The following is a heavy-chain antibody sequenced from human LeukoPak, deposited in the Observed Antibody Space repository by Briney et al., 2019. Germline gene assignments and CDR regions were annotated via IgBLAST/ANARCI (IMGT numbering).Heavy chain of an antibody. CDR1: GFTFDDYG. J-gene: IGHJ3*02. CDR2: INWNGGST. Sequence: GGSLRLSCAASGFTFDDYGMSWVRQAPGKGLEWVSGINWNGGSTGYADSVKGRFTISRDNAKNSLYLQMNSLRAEDTAVYYCARDRGSGSTGAFDIWGQGTMVTVSS. CDR3: ARDRGSGSTGAFDI. V-gene: IGHV3-20*04. D-gene: IGHD1-26*01.